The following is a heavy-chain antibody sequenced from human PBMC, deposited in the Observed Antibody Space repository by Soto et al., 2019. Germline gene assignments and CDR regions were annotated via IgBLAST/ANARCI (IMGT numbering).Heavy chain of an antibody. V-gene: IGHV3-66*01. CDR1: GFTVSNIY. D-gene: IGHD3-22*01. CDR2: IYSGGDT. CDR3: ATWGISMIGLDY. Sequence: GGSLRLSCAASGFTVSNIYMNWVRQVPGKGLEWVSFIYSGGDTHYADSVKGRFTISRDNSKNTLYLQMNSLRAEDTAVYYCATWGISMIGLDYWGQGTPVTVSS. J-gene: IGHJ4*02.